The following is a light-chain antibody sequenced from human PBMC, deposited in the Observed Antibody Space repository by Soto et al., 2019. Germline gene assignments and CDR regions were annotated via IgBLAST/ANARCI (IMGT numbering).Light chain of an antibody. V-gene: IGLV2-11*01. CDR3: CSYAGTVAYV. J-gene: IGLJ1*01. CDR2: DVS. CDR1: STDVGGYNY. Sequence: QSVLTQPRSVSGSPGQSVTIYCTGTSTDVGGYNYVSWYQQHPGKVPKLMIYDVSKRPSGVPDRFSGSKSGNTASLTISGLQAEDEADYFCCSYAGTVAYVFGTGTKVTVL.